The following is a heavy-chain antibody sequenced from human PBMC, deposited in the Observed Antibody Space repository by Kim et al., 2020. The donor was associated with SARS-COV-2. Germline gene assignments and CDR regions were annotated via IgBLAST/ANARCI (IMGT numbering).Heavy chain of an antibody. CDR1: GFTFSSYA. CDR2: ISYDGSNK. CDR3: ARVGYSSRGAFDI. D-gene: IGHD6-13*01. J-gene: IGHJ3*02. Sequence: GGSLRLSCAASGFTFSSYAMHWVRQAPGKGLEWVAVISYDGSNKYYADSVKGRFTISRDNSKNTLYLQMNSLRAEDTAVYYCARVGYSSRGAFDIWGQGTMVTVSS. V-gene: IGHV3-30*04.